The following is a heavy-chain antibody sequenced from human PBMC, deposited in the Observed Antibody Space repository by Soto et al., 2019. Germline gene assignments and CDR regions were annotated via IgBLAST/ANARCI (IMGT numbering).Heavy chain of an antibody. CDR1: GGIFSSYA. J-gene: IGHJ1*01. Sequence: ASVKVSCKASGGIFSSYAISWGRQAPGQGLEWMGGIIPIFGTANYAQKFQGSVTITADESTSTAYMELSSRRSGDTAVYYCAWVRDSADSEIYSLPRGQGPPVSVSS. V-gene: IGHV1-69*13. CDR3: AWVRDSADSEIYSLP. CDR2: IIPIFGTA. D-gene: IGHD4-17*01.